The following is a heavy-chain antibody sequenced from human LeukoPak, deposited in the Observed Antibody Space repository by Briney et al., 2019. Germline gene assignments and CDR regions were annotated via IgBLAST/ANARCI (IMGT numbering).Heavy chain of an antibody. D-gene: IGHD3-16*01. Sequence: SETLNLTCSVSGASFTSCGYYWARNRPPPGQGPMYIVSIYQSGSRYYNPSLKSRVTTSLETSKNQLSLRVTSVTAADTAVYFCAMTIGLYGRSRFDSWGQGILVTVSS. CDR3: AMTIGLYGRSRFDS. J-gene: IGHJ4*02. CDR1: GASFTSCGYY. CDR2: IYQSGSR. V-gene: IGHV4-39*01.